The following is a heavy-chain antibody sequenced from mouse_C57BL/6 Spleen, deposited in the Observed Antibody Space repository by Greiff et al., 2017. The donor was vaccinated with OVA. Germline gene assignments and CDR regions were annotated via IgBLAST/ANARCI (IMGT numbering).Heavy chain of an antibody. J-gene: IGHJ2*01. Sequence: VQLQQPGAELVKPGASVKMSCKASGYTFTSYWITWVKQRPGQGLEWIGDIYPGSGSTNYNEKFKSKATLTVDTSSSTAYMQLSSLTSEDSAVYYCARERYGYDGGYYFDYWGQGTTLTVSS. D-gene: IGHD2-2*01. CDR1: GYTFTSYW. CDR2: IYPGSGST. V-gene: IGHV1-55*01. CDR3: ARERYGYDGGYYFDY.